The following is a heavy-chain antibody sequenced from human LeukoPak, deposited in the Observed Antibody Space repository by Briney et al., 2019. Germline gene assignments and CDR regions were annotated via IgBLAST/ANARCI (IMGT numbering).Heavy chain of an antibody. CDR1: GFTFSSYA. J-gene: IGHJ5*02. CDR2: ISGRGGST. Sequence: GGSLRLSCAASGFTFSSYAMSCVRQAPGKGVEWVSAISGRGGSTYYADCVKGRFTISRDNSKNTLYLQMKSMRAEDTDVYYCAKRDSLYDILTGYSNWFDPWGQGTLVTVSS. V-gene: IGHV3-23*01. D-gene: IGHD3-9*01. CDR3: AKRDSLYDILTGYSNWFDP.